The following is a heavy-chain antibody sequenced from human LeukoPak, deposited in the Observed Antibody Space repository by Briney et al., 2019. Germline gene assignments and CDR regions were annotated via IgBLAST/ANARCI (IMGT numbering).Heavy chain of an antibody. CDR3: ARDLGDCSSTSCYGDAFDI. CDR1: GFTFSSYA. V-gene: IGHV3-30-3*01. CDR2: ISYDGSNK. J-gene: IGHJ3*02. D-gene: IGHD2-2*01. Sequence: GGSLRLSCAASGFTFSSYAMHWVRQAPGKGLEWVAVISYDGSNKYYADSVKGRFTISRDNSKNTLYLQMNSLRAEDTAVYYCARDLGDCSSTSCYGDAFDIWGQGTMVTVPS.